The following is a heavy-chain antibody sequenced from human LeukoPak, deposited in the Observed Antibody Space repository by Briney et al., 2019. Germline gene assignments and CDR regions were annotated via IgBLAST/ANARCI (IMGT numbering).Heavy chain of an antibody. Sequence: GGSLRLSCAASGFTFSSYAMSWVRQAPGKGLEWVSFIAPGGVTTSYADSVKGRFTISRDNPRKTLYMQMNSLRDEDTALYYCAIMHGYYDGSGYWVQWGQGALVTVSS. CDR1: GFTFSSYA. V-gene: IGHV3-23*01. CDR2: IAPGGVTT. CDR3: AIMHGYYDGSGYWVQ. J-gene: IGHJ4*02. D-gene: IGHD3-22*01.